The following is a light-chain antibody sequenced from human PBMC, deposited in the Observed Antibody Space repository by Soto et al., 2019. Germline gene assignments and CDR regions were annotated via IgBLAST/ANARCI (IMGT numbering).Light chain of an antibody. CDR3: QQYNSYSIT. V-gene: IGKV1-5*01. Sequence: TQSPGTLSLSPGERATLSCRASQTVRNNYLAWYQQKPGKAPKLLIYDASSLESGVPSRFSGSGSGTEFTLTISSLQPDDFATYYCQQYNSYSITFGQGTRLEIK. CDR2: DAS. CDR1: QTVRNNY. J-gene: IGKJ5*01.